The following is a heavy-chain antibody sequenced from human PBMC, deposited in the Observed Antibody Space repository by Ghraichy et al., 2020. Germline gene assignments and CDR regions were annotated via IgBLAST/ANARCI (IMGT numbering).Heavy chain of an antibody. J-gene: IGHJ4*02. CDR3: ARGRIAAAGLHLVDY. D-gene: IGHD6-13*01. CDR1: GFTFSSYG. CDR2: IWYDGSNK. Sequence: GGSLRLSCAASGFTFSSYGMHWVRQAPGKGLEWVAVIWYDGSNKYYADSVKGRFTISRDNSKNTLYLQMNSLRAEDTAVYYCARGRIAAAGLHLVDYWGQGTLVTVS. V-gene: IGHV3-33*01.